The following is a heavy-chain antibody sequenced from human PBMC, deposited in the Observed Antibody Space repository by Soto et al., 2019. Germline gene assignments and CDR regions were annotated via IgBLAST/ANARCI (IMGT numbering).Heavy chain of an antibody. V-gene: IGHV4-30-4*01. D-gene: IGHD3-3*01. CDR3: AREAYYDFWSGFDY. J-gene: IGHJ4*02. Sequence: SETLSLTCTVSGGSISSGDSYWSWIRQPPGKGLEWIGYIYYSGSTYYTPSLKSRVTISVDTSKNQFSLRLSSVTAADTAVYYCAREAYYDFWSGFDYWGPGTLVTVSS. CDR1: GGSISSGDSY. CDR2: IYYSGST.